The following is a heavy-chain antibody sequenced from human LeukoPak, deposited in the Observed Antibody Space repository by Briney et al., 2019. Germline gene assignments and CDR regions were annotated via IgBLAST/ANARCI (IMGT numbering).Heavy chain of an antibody. V-gene: IGHV3-23*01. CDR2: ISGSGGST. D-gene: IGHD6-19*01. CDR1: GFTFSSYA. J-gene: IGHJ4*02. Sequence: GGSLRLSCAASGFTFSSYAMSWVRQAPGKGLEWVSTISGSGGSTYYADSVKGRFTIPRDNSKNTLYLQMNSLRAEDTAVYYCAKVSSGWYAPFDYWGQGTLVTVSS. CDR3: AKVSSGWYAPFDY.